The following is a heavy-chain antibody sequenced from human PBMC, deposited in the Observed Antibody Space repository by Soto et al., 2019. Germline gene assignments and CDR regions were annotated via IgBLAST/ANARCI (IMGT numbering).Heavy chain of an antibody. CDR3: TTDRRQLAQFDN. CDR2: IKSESDGGAL. V-gene: IGHV3-15*01. CDR1: GFTISDAW. J-gene: IGHJ4*02. Sequence: EVQLVESGGGLVKPGGSLRLSCAVSGFTISDAWMSWVRQAPGKGLEWVARIKSESDGGALDYAAPVNGRFCVSRDESRNTLFLQMNSLRDDDTGVYYCTTDRRQLAQFDNWGQGTLVSVSS. D-gene: IGHD6-6*01.